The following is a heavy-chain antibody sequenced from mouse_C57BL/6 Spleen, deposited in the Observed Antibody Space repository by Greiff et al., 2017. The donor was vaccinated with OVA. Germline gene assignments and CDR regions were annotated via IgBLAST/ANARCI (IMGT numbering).Heavy chain of an antibody. CDR2: IRNKANGYTT. D-gene: IGHD1-1*01. J-gene: IGHJ4*01. Sequence: EVQLVESGGGLVQPGGSLSLSCAASGFTFTDYYMSWVRQPPGKALEWLGFIRNKANGYTTEYSASVKGRFTISRDNSQSILYLQMNALRAEDSATYYCARSGYYGSSRRAMDYWGQGTSVTVSS. CDR3: ARSGYYGSSRRAMDY. CDR1: GFTFTDYY. V-gene: IGHV7-3*01.